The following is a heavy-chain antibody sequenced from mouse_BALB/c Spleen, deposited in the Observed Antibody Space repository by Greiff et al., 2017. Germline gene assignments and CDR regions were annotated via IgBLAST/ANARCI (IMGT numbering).Heavy chain of an antibody. J-gene: IGHJ2*01. D-gene: IGHD2-4*01. CDR3: ARGEITYYFDY. V-gene: IGHV1-80*01. CDR2: IYPGDGDT. Sequence: QVQLQQSGAELVRPGSSVKISCKASGYAFSSYWMNWVKQRPGQGLEWIGQIYPGDGDTNYNGKFKGKATLTADKSSSTAYMQLSSLTSEDSAVYFCARGEITYYFDYWGQGTTLTVSS. CDR1: GYAFSSYW.